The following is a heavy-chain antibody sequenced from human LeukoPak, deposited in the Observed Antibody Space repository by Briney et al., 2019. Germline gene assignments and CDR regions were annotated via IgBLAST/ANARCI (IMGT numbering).Heavy chain of an antibody. D-gene: IGHD3-9*01. CDR2: IYTSGST. Sequence: SETLSLTCTVSGGSISSYYWSWIRQPAGKGLEWIGRIYTSGSTNYNPSLKSRVTISVDKSKNQFSLKLSSVTAADTAVYYCARLPTHYDILTGYYSADYWGQGTLVTVSS. V-gene: IGHV4-4*07. CDR1: GGSISSYY. CDR3: ARLPTHYDILTGYYSADY. J-gene: IGHJ4*02.